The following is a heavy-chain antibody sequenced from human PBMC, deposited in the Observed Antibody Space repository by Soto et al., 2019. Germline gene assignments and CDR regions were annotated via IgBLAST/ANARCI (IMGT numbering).Heavy chain of an antibody. CDR2: IYRSGST. V-gene: IGHV4-30-2*01. CDR3: ASVPDV. CDR1: GGSLTSVGYS. D-gene: IGHD2-2*01. Sequence: QLQLQESGSGLVKPSQTLSLTCAVSGGSLTSVGYSWSWTRQPPGKGLEWIGYIYRSGSTYYNPSLKSRVTISVDRAKTQFSLKLSSVTGADTAVYYCASVPDVWGQGTTVTVSS. J-gene: IGHJ6*02.